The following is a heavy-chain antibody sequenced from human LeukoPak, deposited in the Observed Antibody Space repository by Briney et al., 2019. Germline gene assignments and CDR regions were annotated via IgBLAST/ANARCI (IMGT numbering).Heavy chain of an antibody. CDR1: GYTFTNYG. Sequence: ASVKVSFNSAGYTFTNYGISWVRQAPGQGLEWMGWISAYNANTNYAQRLQGRVTMTTDTSTSTAYMELRSLRSDDTAVYFCARDYDRGYNYGDIWGQGTGVTVSS. V-gene: IGHV1-18*01. CDR2: ISAYNANT. CDR3: ARDYDRGYNYGDI. D-gene: IGHD1-1*01. J-gene: IGHJ4*02.